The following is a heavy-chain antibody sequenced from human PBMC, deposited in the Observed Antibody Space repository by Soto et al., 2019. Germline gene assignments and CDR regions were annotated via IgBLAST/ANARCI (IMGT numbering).Heavy chain of an antibody. V-gene: IGHV3-30*18. Sequence: QVQLVESGGGVVQPGRSLRLSCAASGFTFSSYGMHWVRQAPGKGLEWVAVISYHGSNKYYADSVKGRFTISRDNSKNTLYLQMNSLRAEDTAVYYCAKDLLGPGRAYGMDVWGQGTTVTVSS. CDR3: AKDLLGPGRAYGMDV. CDR1: GFTFSSYG. CDR2: ISYHGSNK. J-gene: IGHJ6*02. D-gene: IGHD7-27*01.